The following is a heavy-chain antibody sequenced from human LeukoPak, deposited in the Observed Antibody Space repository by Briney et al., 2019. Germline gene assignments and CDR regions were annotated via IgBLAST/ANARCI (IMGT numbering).Heavy chain of an antibody. J-gene: IGHJ6*03. Sequence: SETLSLTCDVYGGSFSGYYWSWIRQPPGKGLEWIGEINHSGSTNYNPSLKSRVTISVDTSKNQLSLKLSSGTGADTAVYYCARFVDPGGYYYFYYMDVWGKGTTVTVSS. V-gene: IGHV4-34*01. CDR1: GGSFSGYY. CDR2: INHSGST. CDR3: ARFVDPGGYYYFYYMDV. D-gene: IGHD3-16*01.